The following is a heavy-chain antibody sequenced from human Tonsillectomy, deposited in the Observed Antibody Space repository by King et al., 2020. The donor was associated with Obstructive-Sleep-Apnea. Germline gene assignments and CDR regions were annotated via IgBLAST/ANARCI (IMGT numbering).Heavy chain of an antibody. CDR2: IYHSGST. D-gene: IGHD3-22*01. Sequence: QLQESGPGLVKPSGTLSLTCAVSGGSISSTNWWSWVRQHPGKGLEWIGEIYHSGSTNYNPSLKSRVTISVDESKNQFSLKLTSVTAADTAVYYCARTGNVDYDRSGVPHNWFDPWGQGTLVTVSS. J-gene: IGHJ5*02. V-gene: IGHV4-4*02. CDR3: ARTGNVDYDRSGVPHNWFDP. CDR1: GGSISSTNW.